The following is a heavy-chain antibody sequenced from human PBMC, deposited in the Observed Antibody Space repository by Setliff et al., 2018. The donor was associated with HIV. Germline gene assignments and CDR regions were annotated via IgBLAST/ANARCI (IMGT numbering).Heavy chain of an antibody. J-gene: IGHJ6*02. CDR1: GFTFDYYA. V-gene: IGHV3-21*06. CDR2: ISGSGGST. CDR3: ARGGRLQYFDWPSYAMDV. Sequence: GGSLRLSCAGSGFTFDYYAMAWVRQAPGKGLEWVSAISGSGGSTYYADSLKGRFAISRDNVQNSLYLQMNSLRAEDTAVYYCARGGRLQYFDWPSYAMDVWGQGTTVTVS. D-gene: IGHD3-9*01.